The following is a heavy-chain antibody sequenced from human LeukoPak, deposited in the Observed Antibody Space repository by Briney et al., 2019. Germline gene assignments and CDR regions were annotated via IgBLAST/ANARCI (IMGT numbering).Heavy chain of an antibody. J-gene: IGHJ4*02. D-gene: IGHD3-10*01. CDR2: IYYSGST. CDR1: GGSISSSSYY. CDR3: ARHARGTPPPRPKFDY. V-gene: IGHV4-39*01. Sequence: PSETLSLTCTVSGGSISSSSYYWGWIRQPPGKGLEWIGSIYYSGSTYYNPSLKSRVTISVDTSKNQFSLKLSSVTAADTAVYYCARHARGTPPPRPKFDYWGQGTLVTVSS.